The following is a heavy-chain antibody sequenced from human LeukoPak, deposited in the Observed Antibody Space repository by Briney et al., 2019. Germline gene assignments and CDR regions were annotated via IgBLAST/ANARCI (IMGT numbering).Heavy chain of an antibody. Sequence: SVKVSCKASGGTFSSYAISWVRQAPGQGPEWMGGIIPIFGTANYAQKFQGRVTITADESTSTAYMELSSLRSEDTAVYYCARSRWLVYYFDYWGQGTLVTVSS. CDR3: ARSRWLVYYFDY. J-gene: IGHJ4*02. CDR2: IIPIFGTA. D-gene: IGHD6-19*01. V-gene: IGHV1-69*13. CDR1: GGTFSSYA.